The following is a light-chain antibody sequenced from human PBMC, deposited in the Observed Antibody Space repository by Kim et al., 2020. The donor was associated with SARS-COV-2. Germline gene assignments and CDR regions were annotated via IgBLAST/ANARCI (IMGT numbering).Light chain of an antibody. CDR3: MQSIEGWS. Sequence: GKPASISCKSSRSLLHADGRTSFYWSLQKPGQPPQLLIYEISNRFSGVPDRFSGSGSGTDFTLKISRVEADDVGVYYCMQSIEGWSFGQGTKLEI. V-gene: IGKV2D-29*01. CDR2: EIS. J-gene: IGKJ2*03. CDR1: RSLLHADGRTS.